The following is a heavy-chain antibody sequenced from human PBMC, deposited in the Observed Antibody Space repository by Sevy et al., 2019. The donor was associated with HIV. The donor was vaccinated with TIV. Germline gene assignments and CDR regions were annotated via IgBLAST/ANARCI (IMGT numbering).Heavy chain of an antibody. V-gene: IGHV3-30-3*01. J-gene: IGHJ6*02. CDR1: GFAFTNYYA. D-gene: IGHD4-17*01. CDR3: ARPRANYVDHYFFYAMDV. Sequence: GGSLRLSCTASGFAFTNYYAMHWVRQAPGKGLEWVALISYDGSDKFYADSVKGRFTITRDNFKNTLYLQMNGLTTEDTAVYYCARPRANYVDHYFFYAMDVWGQGTTFTVSS. CDR2: ISYDGSDK.